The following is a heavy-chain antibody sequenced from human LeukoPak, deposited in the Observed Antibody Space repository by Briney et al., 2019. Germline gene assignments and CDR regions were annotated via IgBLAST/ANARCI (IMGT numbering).Heavy chain of an antibody. J-gene: IGHJ3*02. CDR2: IYYSGTT. V-gene: IGHV4-59*08. CDR3: ARWSFGSGSYAFDI. D-gene: IGHD3-10*01. CDR1: SGSISSYY. Sequence: PWETLSLTCTFSSGSISSYYWNWVRQPPRQGQEWIGYIYYSGTTNYNPSLKSRVTMSVDTSKNQFSLKLNSVTAADTAVYYCARWSFGSGSYAFDIWGQGTMVTVSS.